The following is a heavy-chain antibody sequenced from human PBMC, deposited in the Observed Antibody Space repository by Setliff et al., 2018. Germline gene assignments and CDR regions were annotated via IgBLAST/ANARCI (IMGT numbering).Heavy chain of an antibody. CDR3: TTGLTDYDSGGYLDQ. Sequence: LRLSCAASGFSSNDYCMTWVRQAPGKGLEWVANIKKDGGDRFYVDSVKGRFTISRDNAKNSVYLQMNSLRTEDTAVYYCTTGLTDYDSGGYLDQWGQGTLVTVSS. CDR1: GFSSNDYC. V-gene: IGHV3-7*01. D-gene: IGHD3-22*01. J-gene: IGHJ5*02. CDR2: IKKDGGDR.